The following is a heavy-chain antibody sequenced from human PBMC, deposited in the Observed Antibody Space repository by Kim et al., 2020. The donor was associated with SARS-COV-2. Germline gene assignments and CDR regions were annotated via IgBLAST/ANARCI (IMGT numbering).Heavy chain of an antibody. Sequence: ASVKVSCKVSGYSLSELSIHWVRQAPGKGLECMGGFDVEDGETIYTQKFQGRVTMTEDTSTDTAYMEVSSLRFEDTAVYFCATALNYYTSGTSYFRYFDLWGRGTLVTVSS. D-gene: IGHD3-10*01. CDR2: FDVEDGET. J-gene: IGHJ2*01. CDR3: ATALNYYTSGTSYFRYFDL. V-gene: IGHV1-24*01. CDR1: GYSLSELS.